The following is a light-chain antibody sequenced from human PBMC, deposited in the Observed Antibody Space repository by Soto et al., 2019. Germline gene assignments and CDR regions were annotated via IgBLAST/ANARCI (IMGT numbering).Light chain of an antibody. V-gene: IGKV1-33*01. CDR1: QDISNY. CDR3: QRYDNLPLT. CDR2: DAS. J-gene: IGKJ4*01. Sequence: DIQMTQSPSSLSSSVGDRVTITCQASQDISNYLNWYQQKPGKAPKLLIYDASNLATGLPSRFSGSGSGTDFTFTISSLQPEDIATYYYQRYDNLPLTFGGGTKVEIK.